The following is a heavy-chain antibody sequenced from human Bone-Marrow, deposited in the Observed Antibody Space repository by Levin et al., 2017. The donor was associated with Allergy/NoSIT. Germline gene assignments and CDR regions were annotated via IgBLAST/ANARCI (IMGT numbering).Heavy chain of an antibody. D-gene: IGHD3-22*01. V-gene: IGHV3-30-3*02. CDR1: GFTFTNYP. Sequence: GGSLILSCAASGFTFTNYPMHWVRQAPGKGLEWVALISYDGSNKYYADSVKGRFTISRDNSKDTLYLQMNSLRAEDTAVYYCAKEDYDSSAYVAHFDYWGQGTLATVSS. CDR3: AKEDYDSSAYVAHFDY. J-gene: IGHJ4*02. CDR2: ISYDGSNK.